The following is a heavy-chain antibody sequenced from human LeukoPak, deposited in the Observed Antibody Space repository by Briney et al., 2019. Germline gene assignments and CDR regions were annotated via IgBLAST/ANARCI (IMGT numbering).Heavy chain of an antibody. J-gene: IGHJ4*02. D-gene: IGHD6-13*01. Sequence: SETLSLTRTASGGSISSSSYYWGWIRQPPGKGLEWIGSIYYSGSTYYNPSLKSRVTISVDTSKNQFSLKLSSVTAADTAVYYCARHVNKAGTIDYWGQGTLVTVSS. V-gene: IGHV4-39*01. CDR1: GGSISSSSYY. CDR2: IYYSGST. CDR3: ARHVNKAGTIDY.